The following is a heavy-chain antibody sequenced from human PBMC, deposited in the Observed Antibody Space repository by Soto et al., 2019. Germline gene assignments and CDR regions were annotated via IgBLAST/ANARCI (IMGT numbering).Heavy chain of an antibody. CDR3: TDDSSGVFYY. J-gene: IGHJ4*02. Sequence: QVQLLQSGAEVKKPGASVKVSCKASGYTFTDYGINWVRQAPGQGLEWMGYISPYNGNTHSAEKFQPRLTLTTDPSTSTAYMELTSLRLDDTAVYYCTDDSSGVFYYWGQGTLVTVSS. CDR2: ISPYNGNT. D-gene: IGHD3-22*01. V-gene: IGHV1-18*01. CDR1: GYTFTDYG.